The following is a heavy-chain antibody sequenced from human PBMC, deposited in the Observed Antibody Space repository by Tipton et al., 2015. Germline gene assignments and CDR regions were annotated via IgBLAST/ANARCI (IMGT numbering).Heavy chain of an antibody. V-gene: IGHV4-38-2*01. J-gene: IGHJ4*02. CDR3: ACQDYDSLTRDYQTVDY. Sequence: TLSLTCDVSGYSISSGYYWSWIRQPPGKGLEWIGSFFHSGNTFHNPSLRSRVTISVDPSKNQFSLRLSSVTAADTAVYYCACQDYDSLTRDYQTVDYWGQGTLVTVSS. D-gene: IGHD3-9*01. CDR2: FFHSGNT. CDR1: GYSISSGYY.